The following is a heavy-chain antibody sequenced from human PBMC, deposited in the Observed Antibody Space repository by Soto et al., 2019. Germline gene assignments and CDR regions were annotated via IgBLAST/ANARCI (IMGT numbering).Heavy chain of an antibody. V-gene: IGHV1-18*01. J-gene: IGHJ6*02. CDR1: GYTFTRYG. Sequence: QGQLVQSGAEVKKPGASVKVSCKASGYTFTRYGISWVRQAPGQGLEWMGWISGYNGDTKYAQKFQGRVTMTVDTSTTTAYMELGSLTSDDRAVYYCAKNGQPPYYYYGMDVWGQGTTVTVSS. CDR2: ISGYNGDT. D-gene: IGHD2-8*01. CDR3: AKNGQPPYYYYGMDV.